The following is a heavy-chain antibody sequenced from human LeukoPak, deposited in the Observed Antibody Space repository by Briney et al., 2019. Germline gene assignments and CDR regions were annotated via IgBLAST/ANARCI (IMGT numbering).Heavy chain of an antibody. D-gene: IGHD2-15*01. CDR2: ISYDGSNK. V-gene: IGHV3-30*04. J-gene: IGHJ3*02. CDR1: GFTFSSYA. CDR3: ARDEVDCSGGSCYYMGLGNALDI. Sequence: PGGSLRLSCAASGFTFSSYAMHWVRQAPGKGLEWVAVISYDGSNKYYADSVKGRFTISRDNSKNTLYLQMNSLRAEDTAVYYCARDEVDCSGGSCYYMGLGNALDIWGQGTMVTVSS.